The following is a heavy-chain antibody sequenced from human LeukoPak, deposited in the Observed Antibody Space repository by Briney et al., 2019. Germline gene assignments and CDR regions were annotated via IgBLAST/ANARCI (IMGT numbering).Heavy chain of an antibody. J-gene: IGHJ4*02. CDR3: AREVGDGYERVNYFDY. CDR2: ISYDGSNK. Sequence: GGSLRLSCAASGFTFSSYDMHGVRQAPGKGLEWVAVISYDGSNKYYADSVKGRFTISRDNSKNTLYLQMNSLRAEDTAVYYCAREVGDGYERVNYFDYWGQGTLVTVSS. D-gene: IGHD5-24*01. CDR1: GFTFSSYD. V-gene: IGHV3-30*04.